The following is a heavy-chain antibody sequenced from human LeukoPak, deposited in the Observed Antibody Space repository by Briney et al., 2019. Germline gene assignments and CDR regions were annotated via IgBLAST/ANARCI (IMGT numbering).Heavy chain of an antibody. CDR2: INANSGGT. V-gene: IGHV1-2*02. CDR3: AKEGGYCSSGTCYPWWFDP. Sequence: GASVKVSCKASGYTFTGYYVHWVRQAPGQGIEWMGWINANSGGTNYAQKFQGRVTMTRDTSISTAYMELSRLRSDDTAVYYCAKEGGYCSSGTCYPWWFDPWGQGTLVTVSS. J-gene: IGHJ5*02. D-gene: IGHD2-15*01. CDR1: GYTFTGYY.